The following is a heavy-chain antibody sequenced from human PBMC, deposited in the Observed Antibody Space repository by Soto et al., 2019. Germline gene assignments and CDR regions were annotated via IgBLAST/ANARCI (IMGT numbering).Heavy chain of an antibody. J-gene: IGHJ3*02. D-gene: IGHD3-16*02. CDR2: ISGSGGST. V-gene: IGHV3-23*01. Sequence: GGSLRLSCAASGFTFSSYAMSWVRQAPGKGLEWVSAISGSGGSTYYADSVKGRFTISRDNSKNTLYLQMNSLRAEDMAVYYCAKDLYDYIWGSYRLSAFDIWGQGTMVTVSS. CDR1: GFTFSSYA. CDR3: AKDLYDYIWGSYRLSAFDI.